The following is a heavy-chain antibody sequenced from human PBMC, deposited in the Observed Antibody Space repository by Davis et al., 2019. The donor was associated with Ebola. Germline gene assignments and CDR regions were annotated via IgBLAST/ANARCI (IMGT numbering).Heavy chain of an antibody. CDR1: GFTFNNYA. D-gene: IGHD3-3*01. J-gene: IGHJ3*02. V-gene: IGHV3-30-3*01. Sequence: PGGSLRLSCAASGFTFNNYAMHWVRQAPGKGLEWVAIISYDGSNKYYADSVKGRFTISRDTSRNTLYLQMNSLRPEDTAVYYCAKAIFGVVELLAFDIWGQGTMVTVSS. CDR3: AKAIFGVVELLAFDI. CDR2: ISYDGSNK.